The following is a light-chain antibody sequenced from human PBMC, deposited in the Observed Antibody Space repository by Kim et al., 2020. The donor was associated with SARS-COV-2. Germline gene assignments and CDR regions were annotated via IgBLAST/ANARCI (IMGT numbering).Light chain of an antibody. J-gene: IGKJ1*01. CDR3: QHRQT. CDR2: DGS. Sequence: STLSASVGDRVTLTCRASQSVSRLLAWYQQQPGKAPKLLIYDGSNLQSGVPSRFSGSGSGTEFTLTISSLQPDDFAIYYCQHRQTFGQGTKVDIK. CDR1: QSVSRL. V-gene: IGKV1-5*01.